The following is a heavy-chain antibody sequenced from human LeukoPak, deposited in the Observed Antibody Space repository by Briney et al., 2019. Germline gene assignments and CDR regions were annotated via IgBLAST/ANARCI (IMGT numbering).Heavy chain of an antibody. Sequence: GRSLRLSCAASGLTFSSYAMHWVRQAPGKGVEWVAVISYDGSNKYYADSVKGGFTISRDNAKNSLYLQMNSLRAEDTALYYCAKDIRGAAAAGEIYWYFDLWGRGNLVTVSS. D-gene: IGHD6-13*01. CDR3: AKDIRGAAAAGEIYWYFDL. CDR1: GLTFSSYA. V-gene: IGHV3-30-3*01. CDR2: ISYDGSNK. J-gene: IGHJ2*01.